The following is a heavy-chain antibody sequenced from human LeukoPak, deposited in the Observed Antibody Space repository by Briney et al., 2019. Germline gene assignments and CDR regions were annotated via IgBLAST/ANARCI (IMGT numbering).Heavy chain of an antibody. D-gene: IGHD1-26*01. J-gene: IGHJ5*02. V-gene: IGHV3-30-3*01. CDR1: GFTFSSYA. CDR3: ARSAQWELHNWFDP. Sequence: GGSLRLSCAASGFTFSSYAMHWVRQAPGKGLEWVAVMPYDGSNKYYADSVKGRFTISRDNSKNTLYLQMNSLRAEDTAVYYCARSAQWELHNWFDPWGQGTLVTVSS. CDR2: MPYDGSNK.